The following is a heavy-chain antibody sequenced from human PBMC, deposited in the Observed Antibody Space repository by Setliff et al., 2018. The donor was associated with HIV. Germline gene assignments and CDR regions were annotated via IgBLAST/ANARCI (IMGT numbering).Heavy chain of an antibody. D-gene: IGHD4-17*01. V-gene: IGHV4-38-2*01. CDR3: ARPLMTTVVSVCAFDI. CDR2: IFHSAST. Sequence: SETLSLTCAVSGYSISSGYYWGWIRQPPGKGLEWIGSIFHSASTTYNPSLKSRVTISIDTSKNQFSLKLSSVTAADTAVYYCARPLMTTVVSVCAFDIWGQGTMVTVSS. CDR1: GYSISSGYY. J-gene: IGHJ3*02.